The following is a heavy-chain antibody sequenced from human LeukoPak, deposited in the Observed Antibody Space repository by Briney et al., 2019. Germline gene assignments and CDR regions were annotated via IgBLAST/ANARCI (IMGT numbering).Heavy chain of an antibody. J-gene: IGHJ4*02. CDR3: ARREGYSFGYDY. D-gene: IGHD5-18*01. CDR2: IYYSGSA. CDR1: GRPISSSIHY. V-gene: IGHV4-39*01. Sequence: PSEPLSLTCTVSGRPISSSIHYWGWIRQPQGKGLEWIGDIYYSGSAFYNPSLKSRVTMSVDTSKNHFSLKLRSVTAADTAVYYCARREGYSFGYDYWGQGTLVTVSS.